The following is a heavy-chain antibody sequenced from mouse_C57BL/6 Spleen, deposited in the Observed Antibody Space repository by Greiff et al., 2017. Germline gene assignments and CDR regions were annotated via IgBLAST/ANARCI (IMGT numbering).Heavy chain of an antibody. CDR1: GFTFSDYY. CDR3: ARKDGYYYFDY. V-gene: IGHV5-16*01. D-gene: IGHD2-3*01. CDR2: INYDGSST. Sequence: EVQLVESEGGLVQPGSSMKLSCTASGFTFSDYYMAWVRQVPEKGLEWVANINYDGSSTYYLDSLKSRFIISRDNAKNILYLQMSSLKSEDTATYYCARKDGYYYFDYWGQGTTLTVSS. J-gene: IGHJ2*01.